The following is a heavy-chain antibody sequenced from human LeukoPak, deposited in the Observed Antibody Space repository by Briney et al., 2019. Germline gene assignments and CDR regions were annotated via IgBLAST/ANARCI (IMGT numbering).Heavy chain of an antibody. CDR3: ARRGSKYYFDY. Sequence: SVKVSCKASGGTFSSYAISWVRQAPGQGLEWMGRIIPILGIANYAQKFQGRVTITADKSTSTAYMELSSLRSEDTAVYYCARRGSKYYFDYWGQGTLVTVSS. D-gene: IGHD5-12*01. CDR2: IIPILGIA. J-gene: IGHJ4*02. CDR1: GGTFSSYA. V-gene: IGHV1-69*04.